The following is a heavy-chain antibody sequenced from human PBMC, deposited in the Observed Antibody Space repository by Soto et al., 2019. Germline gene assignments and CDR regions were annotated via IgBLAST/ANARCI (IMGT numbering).Heavy chain of an antibody. Sequence: QLQLQESGPGLVKPAETLSLTCSVSGGSISSPYYWWGWIRQPQGKGLAWVGSIFYSGSPYSKSSLKSRVTISVDTSNNQFSLRLSSVTAADTAVYYCARQIGRGSWYRDYWGQGTLVTVSS. V-gene: IGHV4-39*01. CDR2: IFYSGSP. CDR3: ARQIGRGSWYRDY. J-gene: IGHJ4*02. D-gene: IGHD6-13*01. CDR1: GGSISSPYYW.